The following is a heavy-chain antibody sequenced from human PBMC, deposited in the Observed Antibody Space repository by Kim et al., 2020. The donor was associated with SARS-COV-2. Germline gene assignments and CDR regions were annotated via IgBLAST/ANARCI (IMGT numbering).Heavy chain of an antibody. D-gene: IGHD3-9*01. CDR1: GFTFSSYW. CDR3: ARVMSQASYDILTGYGWFDP. V-gene: IGHV3-7*03. Sequence: GGSLRLSCAASGFTFSSYWMSWVRQAPGKGLEWVANIKQDGSEKYYVDSVKGRFTISRDNAKNSLYLQMNSLRAEDTAVYYCARVMSQASYDILTGYGWFDPWGQGTLVTVSS. CDR2: IKQDGSEK. J-gene: IGHJ5*02.